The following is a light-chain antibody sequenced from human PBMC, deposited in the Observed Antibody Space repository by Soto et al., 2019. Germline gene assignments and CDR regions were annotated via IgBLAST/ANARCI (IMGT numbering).Light chain of an antibody. CDR2: GAS. CDR1: QSVGTW. CDR3: QHYRRNTWS. V-gene: IGKV1-5*01. J-gene: IGKJ1*01. Sequence: DIQMTQSPSTLSASVGVRVTITCRASQSVGTWVAWYQQKPGKAPKLLIYGASNLESGVPSRFSGSGSGTEFTLTITTLQPDDFATYLCQHYRRNTWSFGPGTQVDIK.